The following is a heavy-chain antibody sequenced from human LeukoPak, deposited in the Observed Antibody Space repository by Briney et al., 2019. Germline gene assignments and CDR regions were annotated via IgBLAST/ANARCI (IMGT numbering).Heavy chain of an antibody. CDR1: GGSINTYY. V-gene: IGHV4-59*08. CDR3: ARVPLTARRLFDP. D-gene: IGHD5-24*01. J-gene: IGHJ5*02. Sequence: PSETLSLTCTVSGGSINTYYWSWIRQPPGKGLEWIGYIYYSGSTNYNPSLKSRVTISVDTSKNQFSLKLSSVTAADTAVYYCARVPLTARRLFDPWGQGTLVTVSS. CDR2: IYYSGST.